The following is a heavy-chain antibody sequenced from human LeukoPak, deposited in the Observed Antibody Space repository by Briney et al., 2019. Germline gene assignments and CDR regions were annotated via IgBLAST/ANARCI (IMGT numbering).Heavy chain of an antibody. CDR3: ARLGLEVGGPNWFDP. D-gene: IGHD1-1*01. CDR1: GFSFSSNW. J-gene: IGHJ5*02. Sequence: GGSLRLSCAAPGFSFSSNWMGWVRQAPGKGLEWVAHIKRDGSQKYYLDSVKGRFTISRDNAKNSLYLQMDSLRVEDTAVYYCARLGLEVGGPNWFDPWGQGTLVTVSS. V-gene: IGHV3-7*01. CDR2: IKRDGSQK.